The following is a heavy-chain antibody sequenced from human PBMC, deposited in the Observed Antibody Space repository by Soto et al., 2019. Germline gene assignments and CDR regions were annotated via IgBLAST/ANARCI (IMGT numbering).Heavy chain of an antibody. Sequence: QMQLVESGGGLVKPGGSLRLSCAASGFTFSDYYMSWIRQAPGKGLEWVSYISSSSSYTNYADSVKGRFTISRDNAKNSLYLQMNSLRAEDTAVYYCARILGYGDFLDYWGQGTLVTVSS. CDR1: GFTFSDYY. CDR3: ARILGYGDFLDY. V-gene: IGHV3-11*06. D-gene: IGHD4-17*01. J-gene: IGHJ4*02. CDR2: ISSSSSYT.